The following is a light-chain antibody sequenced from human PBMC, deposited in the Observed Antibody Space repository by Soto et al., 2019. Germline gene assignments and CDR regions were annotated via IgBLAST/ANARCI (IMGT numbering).Light chain of an antibody. CDR2: GAS. V-gene: IGKV3-15*01. J-gene: IGKJ4*01. Sequence: EIVMTPFPATLSVSPGERATLSCRASHSVSSRLAWYQQKPGQAPRLLIYGASTRATGLPARFSGSGSGTEFTLTISSLQSEDFAVYYCQHYTNWPLTFGGGTKVDIK. CDR3: QHYTNWPLT. CDR1: HSVSSR.